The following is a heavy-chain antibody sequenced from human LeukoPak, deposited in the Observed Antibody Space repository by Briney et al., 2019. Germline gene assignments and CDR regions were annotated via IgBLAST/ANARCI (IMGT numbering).Heavy chain of an antibody. Sequence: ASVKVSLKASGYTFTSYDINWVRQATGQGLEWMGWMNPNSGNTGYAQKFQGRVTMTRNTSISTAYMELSSLRSEDTAVYYCARRSRSYGSGNIGGYWGQGTLVTVSS. J-gene: IGHJ4*02. CDR3: ARRSRSYGSGNIGGY. CDR1: GYTFTSYD. V-gene: IGHV1-8*01. CDR2: MNPNSGNT. D-gene: IGHD3-10*01.